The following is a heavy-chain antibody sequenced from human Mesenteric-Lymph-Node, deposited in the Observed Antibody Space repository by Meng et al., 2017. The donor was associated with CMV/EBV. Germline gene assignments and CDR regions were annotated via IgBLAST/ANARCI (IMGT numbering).Heavy chain of an antibody. V-gene: IGHV4-4*02. J-gene: IGHJ4*02. CDR2: VYHSGTS. CDR3: ARSGFGDLFIFDS. CDR1: GDSISSGDW. Sequence: CAVSGDSISSGDWWSWVRQPPGKGLEWIGQVYHSGTSKYQPSLKSRVAMSVDKSKNQFSLTLTSVTAADTAVYYCARSGFGDLFIFDSWGKGVLVTVSS. D-gene: IGHD3-10*01.